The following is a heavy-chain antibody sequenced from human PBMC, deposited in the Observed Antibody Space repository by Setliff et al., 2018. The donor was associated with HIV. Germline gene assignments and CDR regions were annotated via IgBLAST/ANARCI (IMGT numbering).Heavy chain of an antibody. CDR3: AKSSPSIGYITDC. Sequence: LSLTCSVSGVSVSSYYWSWIRHSPGKGLEWIGIIFPGGATNYNPSLTSRVTISVDTSKNHLFLKLTSVTTADTAVYFCAKSSPSIGYITDCWGQGAPVTVSS. J-gene: IGHJ4*02. D-gene: IGHD5-12*01. CDR1: GVSVSSYY. CDR2: IFPGGAT. V-gene: IGHV4-59*02.